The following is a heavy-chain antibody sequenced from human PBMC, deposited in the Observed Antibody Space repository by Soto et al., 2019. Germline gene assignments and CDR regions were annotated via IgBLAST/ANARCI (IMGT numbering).Heavy chain of an antibody. D-gene: IGHD3-10*01. V-gene: IGHV4-39*01. J-gene: IGHJ3*02. CDR3: ARALMVRGVMGDAFDI. CDR2: IYYSGST. Sequence: SETLSLTCTVSGGSISSSSYYWGWIRQPPGKGLEWIGSIYYSGSTYYNPSLKSRVTISVDTSKNQFSLKLSSVTAADTAVYYCARALMVRGVMGDAFDIWGQGKMVPVSS. CDR1: GGSISSSSYY.